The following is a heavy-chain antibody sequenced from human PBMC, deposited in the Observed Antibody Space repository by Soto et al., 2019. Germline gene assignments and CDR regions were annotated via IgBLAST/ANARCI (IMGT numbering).Heavy chain of an antibody. CDR3: ASEIVVFITDAFDI. J-gene: IGHJ3*02. CDR2: ILYDGSNK. CDR1: GFTLSSYD. V-gene: IGHV3-30-3*01. D-gene: IGHD3-22*01. Sequence: QVQLVESGGGVVQPGRSLRLSCAAAGFTLSSYDIHWVRQAPGKGLEWVEVILYDGSNKYYADSVKGQITISRDNSKNTLYMKMNSLRTEDTAVYYSASEIVVFITDAFDIWGQGTMVTVSS.